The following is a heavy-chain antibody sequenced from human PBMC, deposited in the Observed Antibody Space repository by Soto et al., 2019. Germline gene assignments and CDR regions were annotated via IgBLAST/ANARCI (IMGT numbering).Heavy chain of an antibody. V-gene: IGHV1-3*01. Sequence: GASVNVSCKASGYTFTSYAMHWVRQAPGQRLGWMGWINAGNGNTKYSQKFQGRVTITRDTSAGTAYMELSSLRSEDTAVYYCAVGGKQLVLGYYYGMDVWGQGTTVTVSS. CDR3: AVGGKQLVLGYYYGMDV. J-gene: IGHJ6*02. CDR1: GYTFTSYA. CDR2: INAGNGNT. D-gene: IGHD6-6*01.